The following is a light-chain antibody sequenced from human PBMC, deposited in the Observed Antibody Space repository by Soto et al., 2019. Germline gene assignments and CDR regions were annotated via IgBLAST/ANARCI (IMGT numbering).Light chain of an antibody. J-gene: IGKJ3*01. V-gene: IGKV3-20*01. CDR2: GAS. CDR3: QQYGSSVFT. Sequence: EIVLTQSPGTLSLSPGERATLSCRASQSVSSSYLAWYQQKPGQAPRLLIYGASSRATGIPARFSGSGSGTDFTLTISILEPEDFAVYYCQQYGSSVFTFGPGTKVDIK. CDR1: QSVSSSY.